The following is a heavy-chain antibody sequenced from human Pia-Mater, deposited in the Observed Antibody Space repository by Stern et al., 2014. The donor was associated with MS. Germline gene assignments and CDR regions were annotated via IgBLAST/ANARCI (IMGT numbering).Heavy chain of an antibody. V-gene: IGHV3-74*02. D-gene: IGHD6-19*01. CDR3: ASGYSSGWVFDY. J-gene: IGHJ4*02. Sequence: EVQLVQSGGGFVRPGGSLRLSCAASGFTFSSYWMHWVRQAPGKGLVWVSRINTDGSSTSYADSVKGRFTISRDNAKNTLYLQMNSLRAEDTAVYYCASGYSSGWVFDYWGQGTLVTVSS. CDR2: INTDGSST. CDR1: GFTFSSYW.